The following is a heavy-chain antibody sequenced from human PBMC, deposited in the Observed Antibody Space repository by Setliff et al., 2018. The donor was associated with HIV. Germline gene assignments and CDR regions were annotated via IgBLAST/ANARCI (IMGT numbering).Heavy chain of an antibody. CDR3: ASIELAAMVPVDY. Sequence: GGSLRLSCAASGFTFSYYTMHWVRQAPGKGLEWVAFISYDGSKKYDADFVKGRFTISRDNAKNSLFLQMNSLRAEDTAVYYCASIELAAMVPVDYWGQGTLVTVSS. CDR1: GFTFSYYT. CDR2: ISYDGSKK. J-gene: IGHJ4*02. V-gene: IGHV3-30*04. D-gene: IGHD5-18*01.